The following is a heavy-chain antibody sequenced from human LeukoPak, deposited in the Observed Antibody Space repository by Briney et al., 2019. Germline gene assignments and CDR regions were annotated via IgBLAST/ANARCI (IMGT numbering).Heavy chain of an antibody. CDR3: ARVDSSLASY. CDR1: GFTFGDYA. D-gene: IGHD6-6*01. V-gene: IGHV3-11*01. J-gene: IGHJ4*02. CDR2: ISSSGSTI. Sequence: PGGSLRLSCTASGFTFGDYAMSWIRQAPGKGLEWVSYISSSGSTICYADSVKGRFTISRDNAKNSLYLQMNSLRAEDTAVYYCARVDSSLASYWGQGTLVTVSS.